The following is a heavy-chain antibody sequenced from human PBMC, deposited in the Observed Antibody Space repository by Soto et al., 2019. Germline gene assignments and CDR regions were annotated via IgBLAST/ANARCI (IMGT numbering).Heavy chain of an antibody. CDR1: GYTFTSYD. V-gene: IGHV1-8*01. CDR3: ARVYYDSSGYNWFDP. Sequence: ASVKVSCKASGYTFTSYDINWVRQATGQGLEWMGWMNPNSGNTGYAQKFQGRVTMTRNTSISTAYMELSSLRSEDTAVYYCARVYYDSSGYNWFDPWGQGTLVTVSS. J-gene: IGHJ5*02. CDR2: MNPNSGNT. D-gene: IGHD3-22*01.